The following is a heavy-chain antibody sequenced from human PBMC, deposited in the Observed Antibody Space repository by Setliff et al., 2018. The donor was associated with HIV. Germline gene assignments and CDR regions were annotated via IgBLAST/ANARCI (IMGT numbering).Heavy chain of an antibody. J-gene: IGHJ4*02. V-gene: IGHV4-4*09. D-gene: IGHD2-8*02. CDR1: GDSISNYY. Sequence: SETLSLTCTVSGDSISNYYWSWVRQPPGKGLEWIGYIYTTGSTNYNPSLKSRVTMSVDTSKNQFSLRLTSVTAADTAVYFCARLIHTGLLYFDFWGLGTLVTV. CDR2: IYTTGST. CDR3: ARLIHTGLLYFDF.